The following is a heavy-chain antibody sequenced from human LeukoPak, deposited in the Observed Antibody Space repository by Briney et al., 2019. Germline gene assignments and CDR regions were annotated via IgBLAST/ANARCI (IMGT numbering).Heavy chain of an antibody. Sequence: GASVKVSCKASGYTFTSYYMHWVRQAPGQGLEWMGWINPNNGATNYAQKFQGRVTMTRDTSTSTAYMELSRLTSDDTAVYYCARDRSYYDSSGANITLYYYGMDVWGQGTTVTVSS. CDR2: INPNNGAT. V-gene: IGHV1-2*02. J-gene: IGHJ6*02. CDR1: GYTFTSYY. CDR3: ARDRSYYDSSGANITLYYYGMDV. D-gene: IGHD3-22*01.